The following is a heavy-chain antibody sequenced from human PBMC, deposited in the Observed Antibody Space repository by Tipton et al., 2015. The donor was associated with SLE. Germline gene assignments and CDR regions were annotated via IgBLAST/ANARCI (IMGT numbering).Heavy chain of an antibody. Sequence: GSLRLSCAASGFTFSSYWMNWVRQAPGKGLEWVANIKEDGSEKYYADSVKGRFTISRDNAKNSLYLHMDSLRAEDTAVYYCPCSGCPAGWGQGTLVIVSS. J-gene: IGHJ4*02. CDR2: IKEDGSEK. CDR3: PCSGCPAG. D-gene: IGHD6-19*01. CDR1: GFTFSSYW. V-gene: IGHV3-7*01.